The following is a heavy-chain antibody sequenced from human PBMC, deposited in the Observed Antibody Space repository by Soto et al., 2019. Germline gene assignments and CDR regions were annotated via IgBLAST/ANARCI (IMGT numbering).Heavy chain of an antibody. Sequence: SLRLSCAASGFTFSSYGMHWVRQAPGKGLEWVAVISYDGSNKYYADSVKGRFTISRDNSKNTLYLQMNSLRAEDTAVYYCAKDTSSKYSYVLRYYFDYWGQGTLVTVSS. CDR2: ISYDGSNK. D-gene: IGHD5-18*01. CDR1: GFTFSSYG. V-gene: IGHV3-30*18. CDR3: AKDTSSKYSYVLRYYFDY. J-gene: IGHJ4*02.